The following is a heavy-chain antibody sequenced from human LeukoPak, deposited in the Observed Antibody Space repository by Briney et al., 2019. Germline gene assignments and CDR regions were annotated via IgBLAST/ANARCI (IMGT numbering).Heavy chain of an antibody. Sequence: ASVKVSCKAPGGTFSSYAISWVRQAPGQGLEWMGGIIPIFGTANYAQKFQGRVTITADESTSTAYMELSSLRSEDTAVYYCARVPYPSHDGYPAPLDYWGQGTLVTVSS. J-gene: IGHJ4*02. D-gene: IGHD3-22*01. V-gene: IGHV1-69*13. CDR1: GGTFSSYA. CDR2: IIPIFGTA. CDR3: ARVPYPSHDGYPAPLDY.